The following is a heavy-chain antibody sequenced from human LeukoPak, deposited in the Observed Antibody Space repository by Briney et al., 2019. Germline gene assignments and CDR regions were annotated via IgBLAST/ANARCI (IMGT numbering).Heavy chain of an antibody. D-gene: IGHD3-16*02. J-gene: IGHJ4*02. V-gene: IGHV4-34*01. Sequence: SETLSLTCAVYDGFLNNYYWSWIRQPPGKGLEWIGEINHSGSTNYNPSLKSRVTISVDTSKNQFSLKLSSVTAADTAVYYCARHRRRGSYRGTGHYYFDYWGQGTLVTVSS. CDR1: DGFLNNYY. CDR3: ARHRRRGSYRGTGHYYFDY. CDR2: INHSGST.